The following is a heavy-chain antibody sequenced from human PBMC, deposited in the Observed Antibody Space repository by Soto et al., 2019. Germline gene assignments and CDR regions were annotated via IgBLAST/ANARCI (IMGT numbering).Heavy chain of an antibody. J-gene: IGHJ4*02. D-gene: IGHD3-22*01. CDR1: GYGFSNYG. CDR2: ISAYDGQS. CDR3: ARVWYYDSSGYYAFDY. Sequence: ASVKVSCKASGYGFSNYGFSWVRQAPGQGLEWMGWISAYDGQSNYTKKFQGRVTMTTDTSSSTAYMELRSLRSDDTAVYYCARVWYYDSSGYYAFDYGGLGTLVTVS. V-gene: IGHV1-18*01.